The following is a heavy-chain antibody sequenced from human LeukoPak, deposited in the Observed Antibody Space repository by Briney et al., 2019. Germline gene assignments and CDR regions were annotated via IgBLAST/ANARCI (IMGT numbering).Heavy chain of an antibody. CDR2: ISFDGSNK. V-gene: IGHV3-30*04. CDR1: GFTFSSYA. D-gene: IGHD3-10*01. Sequence: GRSLRLSCAASGFTFSSYAIHWVRQAPGKGLEWESLISFDGSNKYYADSVKGRFTISRDNSKNTLYLQMNSLRAEDTAVYYCARGPGAYYYGSGNSFDPWGQGTLVTVSS. J-gene: IGHJ5*02. CDR3: ARGPGAYYYGSGNSFDP.